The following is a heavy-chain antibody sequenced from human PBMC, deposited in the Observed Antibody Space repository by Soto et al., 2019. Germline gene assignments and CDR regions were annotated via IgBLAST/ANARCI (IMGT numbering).Heavy chain of an antibody. J-gene: IGHJ6*02. CDR1: GYTFTSYY. CDR3: ARENVVIGPFGVVISYYYYGMDV. CDR2: INPSGGST. V-gene: IGHV1-46*01. Sequence: ASVKVSCKASGYTFTSYYMHWVRQAPGQGLEWMGIINPSGGSTSDAQKFQGRVTMTRDTSTSTVYMELSSLRSEDTAVYYCARENVVIGPFGVVISYYYYGMDVWG. D-gene: IGHD3-3*01.